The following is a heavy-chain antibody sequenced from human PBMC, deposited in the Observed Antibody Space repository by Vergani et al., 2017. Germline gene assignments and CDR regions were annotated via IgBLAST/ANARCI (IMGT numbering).Heavy chain of an antibody. CDR3: ARLVAAAGVVWFDP. CDR2: IYHSGST. CDR1: GAAIKDFY. Sequence: QVQLQESGPGLVKPSETLSLTCTVSGAAIKDFYWSWFRQPPGKGLEWIGSIYHSGSTYYNPSLKSRVTISVDTSKNQFSLKLSSVTAADTAVYYCARLVAAAGVVWFDPWGQGTLVTVSS. V-gene: IGHV4-38-2*02. J-gene: IGHJ5*02. D-gene: IGHD6-13*01.